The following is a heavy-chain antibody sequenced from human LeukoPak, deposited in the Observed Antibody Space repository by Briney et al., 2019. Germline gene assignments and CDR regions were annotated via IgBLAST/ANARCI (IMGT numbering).Heavy chain of an antibody. CDR2: IYYSGST. V-gene: IGHV4-39*01. CDR3: ASLDTAMERIYYFDY. J-gene: IGHJ4*02. CDR1: GGSISSSSYY. Sequence: SETLSLTCTVSGGSISSSSYYWGWIRQPPGKGLEWIGSIYYSGSTYYNPSLKSRVTISVDTSKNQFSLKLSSVTAADTAVYYCASLDTAMERIYYFDYWGQGTLVTVSS. D-gene: IGHD5-18*01.